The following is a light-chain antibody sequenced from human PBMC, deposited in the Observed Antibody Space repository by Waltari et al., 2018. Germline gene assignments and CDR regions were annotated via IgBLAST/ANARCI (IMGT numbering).Light chain of an antibody. CDR3: CSYAGRNIYV. J-gene: IGLJ1*01. V-gene: IGLV2-11*01. Sequence: QSALTQPRSVSGSPGQSVAIPCPGTSSDVGGYNYVFWYQQHPGKAPKLMIYDVTKRPAGVPDRFSGSKSGNTASLTISGLQADDEADYYCCSYAGRNIYVFGTGTKVTVL. CDR1: SSDVGGYNY. CDR2: DVT.